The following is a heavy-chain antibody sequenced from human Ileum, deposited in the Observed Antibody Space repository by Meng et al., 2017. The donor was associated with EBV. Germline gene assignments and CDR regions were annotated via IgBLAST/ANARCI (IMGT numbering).Heavy chain of an antibody. D-gene: IGHD6-19*01. CDR3: ARDGIGWYPGDY. J-gene: IGHJ4*02. V-gene: IGHV3-30*19. Sequence: QVRPVASGGGVDQPAPSLEVSLAASGLTLRNYGMHWVLHAPGKGLEWVALISPDGIWYPESVKGRFTVSRDNSKNTFYLQMNSLRFEDTAVYYCARDGIGWYPGDYWGRGTLVTVSS. CDR1: GLTLRNYG. CDR2: ISPDGI.